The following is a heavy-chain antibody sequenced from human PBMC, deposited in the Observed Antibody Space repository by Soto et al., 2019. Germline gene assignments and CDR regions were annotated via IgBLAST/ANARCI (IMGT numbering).Heavy chain of an antibody. CDR1: GGSSSSYY. J-gene: IGHJ6*02. CDR2: ISYSGST. V-gene: IGHV4-59*01. Sequence: PSETLSLTCTVAGGSSSSYYWSWIRQPPGKGLEWIGYISYSGSTKYNPSLKSRVTISVDTSKNQFSLKLSSVTAADTAVYYCARGRGDTAMAWYYYGMDVWGQGTTVTVS. CDR3: ARGRGDTAMAWYYYGMDV. D-gene: IGHD5-18*01.